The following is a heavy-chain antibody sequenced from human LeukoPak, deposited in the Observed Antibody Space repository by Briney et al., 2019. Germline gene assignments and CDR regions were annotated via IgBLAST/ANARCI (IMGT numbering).Heavy chain of an antibody. CDR3: ARVRILYSSGWYDIDY. CDR2: ISSSGST. D-gene: IGHD6-19*01. J-gene: IGHJ4*02. CDR1: GGSISSYY. Sequence: SETLSLTCTVSGGSISSYYWSWIRQPAGKGLEWIGRISSSGSTNYNPSLKSRVTISVDTSKNQFSLKLSSVIAADTAVYYCARVRILYSSGWYDIDYWGQGTLVTVSS. V-gene: IGHV4-4*07.